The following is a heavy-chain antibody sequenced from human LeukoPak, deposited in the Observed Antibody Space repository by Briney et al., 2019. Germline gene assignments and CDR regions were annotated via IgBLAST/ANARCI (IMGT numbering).Heavy chain of an antibody. CDR3: ARLNSGSSGWFDP. D-gene: IGHD1-26*01. J-gene: IGHJ5*02. CDR1: GGSISSYY. Sequence: SETLSLTCTVSGGSISSYYWSWLRQPPGKGLEWIGYIYYSGSTNYNPSFKSRVTISVDTSKNQFSLKLSSVTAADTAVYYCARLNSGSSGWFDPWGQGTLVTVSS. V-gene: IGHV4-59*08. CDR2: IYYSGST.